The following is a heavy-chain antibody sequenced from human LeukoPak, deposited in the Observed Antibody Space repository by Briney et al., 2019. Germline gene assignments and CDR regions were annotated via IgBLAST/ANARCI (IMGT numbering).Heavy chain of an antibody. D-gene: IGHD1-1*01. CDR2: ISLGGSGT. CDR3: AKALEPPFWFDY. V-gene: IGHV3-23*01. Sequence: GGSLRLSCAASGFTFSSYAMSWVRQAPGKGLDWVSAISLGGSGTYNADSVKGRFTIFRDNSKNTLYLQMNSLRVEDTAIYYCAKALEPPFWFDYWGQGTLVTVSS. CDR1: GFTFSSYA. J-gene: IGHJ4*02.